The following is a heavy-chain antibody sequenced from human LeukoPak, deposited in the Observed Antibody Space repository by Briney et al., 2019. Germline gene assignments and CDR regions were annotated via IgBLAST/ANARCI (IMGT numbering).Heavy chain of an antibody. V-gene: IGHV1-8*01. CDR1: GYTFTSYD. Sequence: GASVKVSCKAPGYTFTSYDINWVRQATGQGLEWMGWMNPNSGNTGYAQKFQGRVTMTRDTFISTDYMELSTLRSEDTGVYFCAKLNGLYNYMDYWGKGTPVTVSS. D-gene: IGHD2-8*01. J-gene: IGHJ6*03. CDR3: AKLNGLYNYMDY. CDR2: MNPNSGNT.